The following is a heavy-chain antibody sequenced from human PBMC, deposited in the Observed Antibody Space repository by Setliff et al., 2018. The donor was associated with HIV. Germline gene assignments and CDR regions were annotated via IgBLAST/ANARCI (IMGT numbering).Heavy chain of an antibody. V-gene: IGHV5-51*01. CDR1: GYTFTNYW. CDR3: ARMGGRVDMTTATTFGYFQD. Sequence: PGESLKISCKGSGYTFTNYWIGWVRQMPGKGLEWMGIIYPGDSDARYSPSFQGQVTIPADKSISTAYLQWTSLKASDTATYYCARMGGRVDMTTATTFGYFQDWGQGTLVTVPQ. J-gene: IGHJ1*01. CDR2: IYPGDSDA. D-gene: IGHD4-17*01.